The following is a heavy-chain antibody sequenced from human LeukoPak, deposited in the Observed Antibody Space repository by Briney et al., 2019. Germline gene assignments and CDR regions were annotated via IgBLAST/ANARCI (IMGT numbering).Heavy chain of an antibody. D-gene: IGHD3-22*01. Sequence: PGGSLRLSCAASGLTLSRYDMHWVRQPIGKGLEWVSAIGTGGDTYYLDSVKGRFTISRENGKSSLYLQMNSLRAGDTAVYYCARGPRYGSSDYPNYGMDVWGQGTTVTVSS. CDR2: IGTGGDT. CDR3: ARGPRYGSSDYPNYGMDV. CDR1: GLTLSRYD. V-gene: IGHV3-13*01. J-gene: IGHJ6*02.